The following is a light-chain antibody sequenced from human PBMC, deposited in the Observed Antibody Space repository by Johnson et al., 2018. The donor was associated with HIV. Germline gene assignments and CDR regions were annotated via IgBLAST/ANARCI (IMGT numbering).Light chain of an antibody. J-gene: IGLJ1*01. Sequence: QSVLTQPPSVSAAPGQTVTISCSGSSSNIGSNYVSWYQQVPGTAPKLLIFDTYQRPSGIPDRFSGSKSDTSATLAITGLQTGDEADYYCGTWDSSLNTFVVGTGTRVTVL. CDR1: SSNIGSNY. CDR3: GTWDSSLNTFV. CDR2: DTY. V-gene: IGLV1-51*01.